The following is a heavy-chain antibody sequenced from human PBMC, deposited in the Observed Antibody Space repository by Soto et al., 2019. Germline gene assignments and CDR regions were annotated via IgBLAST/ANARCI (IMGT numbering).Heavy chain of an antibody. Sequence: SETLSLTCTVSGGSISSSSYYWGWIRQPPGKGLEWIGSIYYSGSTYYNPSLKSRVTISVDTSKNQFSLKLSSVTAADTAVYYCARHVIHQEWLVGIDYWGQGTLVTVSS. CDR3: ARHVIHQEWLVGIDY. CDR1: GGSISSSSYY. J-gene: IGHJ4*02. D-gene: IGHD6-19*01. CDR2: IYYSGST. V-gene: IGHV4-39*01.